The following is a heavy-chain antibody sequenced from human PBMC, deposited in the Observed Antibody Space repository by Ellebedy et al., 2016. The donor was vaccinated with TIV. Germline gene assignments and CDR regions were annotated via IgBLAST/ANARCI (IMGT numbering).Heavy chain of an antibody. Sequence: ASVKVSXKASGYTFTGYYMHWVRQAPGQGLEWMGWINPNSGGTNYAQKFQGWVTMTRDTSISTAYMELSRLRSDDTAVYYCARGVRVYGSNERDYYYGMDVWGQGTTVTVSS. CDR2: INPNSGGT. CDR1: GYTFTGYY. CDR3: ARGVRVYGSNERDYYYGMDV. V-gene: IGHV1-2*04. J-gene: IGHJ6*02. D-gene: IGHD3-10*01.